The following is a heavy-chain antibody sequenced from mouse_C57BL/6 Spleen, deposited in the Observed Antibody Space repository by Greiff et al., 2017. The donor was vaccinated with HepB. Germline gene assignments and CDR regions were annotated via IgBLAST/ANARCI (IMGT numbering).Heavy chain of an antibody. CDR2: ISSGSSTI. Sequence: EVMLVESGGGLVKPGGSLKLSCAASGFTFSDYGMHWVRQAPEKGLEWVAYISSGSSTIYYADTVKGRFTISRDNAKNTLFLQMTSLRSEDTAMYYCARGDDGYYFCRDYWGQGTSVTVSS. CDR3: ARGDDGYYFCRDY. D-gene: IGHD2-3*01. CDR1: GFTFSDYG. V-gene: IGHV5-17*01. J-gene: IGHJ4*01.